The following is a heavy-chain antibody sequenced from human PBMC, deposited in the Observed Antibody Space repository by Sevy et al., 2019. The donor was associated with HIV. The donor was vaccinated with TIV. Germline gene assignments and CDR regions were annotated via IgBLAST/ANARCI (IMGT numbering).Heavy chain of an antibody. CDR3: ARGLTTVTDY. CDR1: GDSISNYY. J-gene: IGHJ4*02. Sequence: SETLSLTCTVSGDSISNYYWSWIRQPPGKGLEWIGYIYYSGSTNYNPSLKSRVTISVETSKNQFSLKLSSVTAADTAVYYCARGLTTVTDYWGQGTLVTVSS. V-gene: IGHV4-59*01. CDR2: IYYSGST. D-gene: IGHD4-17*01.